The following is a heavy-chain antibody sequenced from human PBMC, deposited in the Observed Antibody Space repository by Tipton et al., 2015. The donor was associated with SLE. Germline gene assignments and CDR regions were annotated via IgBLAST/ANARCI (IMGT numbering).Heavy chain of an antibody. V-gene: IGHV3-30*02. CDR3: ARVGSPVDCSCPHPAFDI. CDR1: GFTFGDYA. D-gene: IGHD2-15*01. J-gene: IGHJ3*02. CDR2: IRYDGSNK. Sequence: SLRLSCTASGFTFGDYAMSWFRQAPGKGLEWVAFIRYDGSNKYYADSVKGRFTISRDNSKNTLYLQMNSLRAEDTAVYYCARVGSPVDCSCPHPAFDIWGQGTMVTVSS.